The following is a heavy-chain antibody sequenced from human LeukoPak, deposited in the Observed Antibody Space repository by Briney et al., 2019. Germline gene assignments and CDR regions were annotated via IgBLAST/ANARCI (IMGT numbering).Heavy chain of an antibody. CDR1: GGSISSYY. Sequence: SETLSLTCTVSGGSISSYYWSWIRQPPGKGLEWIGYIYYSGSTNYNPSLKSRVTMSVDTSKNQFSLKLSSVIAADTAVYYCAREGDQTYADWFDPWGQGTLVTVSS. J-gene: IGHJ5*02. D-gene: IGHD2-8*01. V-gene: IGHV4-59*01. CDR2: IYYSGST. CDR3: AREGDQTYADWFDP.